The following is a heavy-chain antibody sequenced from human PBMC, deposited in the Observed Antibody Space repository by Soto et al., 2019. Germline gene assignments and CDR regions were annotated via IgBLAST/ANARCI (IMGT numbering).Heavy chain of an antibody. D-gene: IGHD3-22*01. Sequence: GGSLRLSCAASGFTFSSFDIHWVRQAPGKGLEWVAVISYDGSNKYYADSVKGRFTISRDNSKNTLSLQMNSLRVEDTAVYYCAKDNYYDGSGWDYYGMDVWGQGTTVTVS. CDR3: AKDNYYDGSGWDYYGMDV. CDR1: GFTFSSFD. J-gene: IGHJ6*02. CDR2: ISYDGSNK. V-gene: IGHV3-30*18.